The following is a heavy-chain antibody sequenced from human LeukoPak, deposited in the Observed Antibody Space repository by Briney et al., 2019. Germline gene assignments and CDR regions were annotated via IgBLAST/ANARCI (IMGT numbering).Heavy chain of an antibody. V-gene: IGHV3-21*01. J-gene: IGHJ4*02. CDR3: ARRSPNYYFDY. CDR2: ISSSNNYI. Sequence: GGPLRLSRAASGFTFSNYNMNWVRQAPGKGLEWVSSISSSNNYIYYADSAKGRFTISRDNAKNSLYLQMNSLRAEDTAVYYCARRSPNYYFDYWGQGTPVTVSS. CDR1: GFTFSNYN.